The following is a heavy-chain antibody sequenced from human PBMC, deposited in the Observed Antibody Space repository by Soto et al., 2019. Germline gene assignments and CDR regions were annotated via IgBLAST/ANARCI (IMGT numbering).Heavy chain of an antibody. CDR1: GFTFSNYW. CDR3: ARVGGGSGNFDY. CDR2: INGDGSFT. J-gene: IGHJ4*02. D-gene: IGHD3-10*01. Sequence: PGGSLRLSCVASGFTFSNYWMHWVRQAPGEGLVWVSRINGDGSFTRFADSVKGRFTISRDNAKNTLYLQMNSLRVDDTAVYYCARVGGGSGNFDYWGQGTLVTVSS. V-gene: IGHV3-74*01.